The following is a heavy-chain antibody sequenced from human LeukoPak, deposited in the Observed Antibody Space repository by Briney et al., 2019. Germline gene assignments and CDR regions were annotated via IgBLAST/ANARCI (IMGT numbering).Heavy chain of an antibody. D-gene: IGHD6-13*01. Sequence: PGGSLRLSCVGSGFTFSDYAIHWVRQAPGKGLEWVAVSAHDEVGKQFADSVKGRFTISRDNSKNTLYLQMNSLRAEDTAVYYCASNSPIAAAGLDYWGQGTLVTVSS. CDR1: GFTFSDYA. J-gene: IGHJ4*02. V-gene: IGHV3-30*03. CDR3: ASNSPIAAAGLDY. CDR2: SAHDEVGK.